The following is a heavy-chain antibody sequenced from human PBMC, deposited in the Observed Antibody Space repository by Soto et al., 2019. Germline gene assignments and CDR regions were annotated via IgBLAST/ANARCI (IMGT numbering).Heavy chain of an antibody. V-gene: IGHV3-74*01. CDR1: GFTFSSYW. J-gene: IGHJ6*02. D-gene: IGHD2-21*02. CDR3: ARDRLAVVTALRVYYYYGMDV. Sequence: GGSLRLSCAASGFTFSSYWMHWVRQAPGKGLVWVSRINSDGSSTSYADSVKGRFTISRDNAKNTLYLQMNSLRAEDTAVYYCARDRLAVVTALRVYYYYGMDVWGQGTMVTVSS. CDR2: INSDGSST.